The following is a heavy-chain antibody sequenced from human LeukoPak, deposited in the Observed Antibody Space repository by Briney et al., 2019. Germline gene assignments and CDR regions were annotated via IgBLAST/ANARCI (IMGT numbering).Heavy chain of an antibody. V-gene: IGHV1-2*02. CDR3: ARGRYYYDSSGYYYYGMDV. Sequence: ASVKVSCKASGYTFTGYYMHWVRQAPGQGLEWMGWINPNSGGTNYAQKFQGRVTMTRDTSISTAYMELSRLRSDDTAVYYCARGRYYYDSSGYYYYGMDVWGQGTTVTVSS. J-gene: IGHJ6*02. CDR2: INPNSGGT. D-gene: IGHD3-22*01. CDR1: GYTFTGYY.